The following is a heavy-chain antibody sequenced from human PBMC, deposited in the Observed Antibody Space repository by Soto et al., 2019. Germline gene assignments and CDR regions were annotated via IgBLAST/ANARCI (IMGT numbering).Heavy chain of an antibody. CDR1: GYTFTSYG. CDR2: ISAYNGNT. D-gene: IGHD4-17*01. V-gene: IGHV1-18*01. J-gene: IGHJ5*02. CDR3: ARGRPGDYVWFDP. Sequence: GASVKVSCKASGYTFTSYGISWVRQAPGQGLEWMGWISAYNGNTNYAQKLQGRVTMTTDTSASTAYMELSSLRSEDTAVYYCARGRPGDYVWFDPWGQGTLVPVSS.